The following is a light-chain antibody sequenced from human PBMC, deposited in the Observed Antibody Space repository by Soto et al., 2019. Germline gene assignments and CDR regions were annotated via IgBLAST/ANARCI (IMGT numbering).Light chain of an antibody. V-gene: IGKV3-11*01. CDR3: QQRSNWIT. J-gene: IGKJ5*01. CDR1: QSVSSN. Sequence: EIVMTQSPATLSVSLGERATLSCRASQSVSSNLAWYQLKPGQAPRLLIYDASNRATGIPARFSGSGSGTDFTLTISSLEPEDFAVYYCQQRSNWITFGQGTRLET. CDR2: DAS.